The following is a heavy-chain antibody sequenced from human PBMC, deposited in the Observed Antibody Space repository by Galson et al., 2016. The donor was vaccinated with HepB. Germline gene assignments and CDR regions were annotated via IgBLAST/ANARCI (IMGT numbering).Heavy chain of an antibody. D-gene: IGHD3-3*01. CDR2: ISYGGGDK. J-gene: IGHJ6*02. V-gene: IGHV3-30*18. CDR3: AKEGTIFGAVPYGMDV. CDR1: GFTFSNFA. Sequence: SLRLSCAASGFTFSNFAMHWVRQAPGKGLEWVADISYGGGDKYYADSVTGRLTISRDNSKNTLYLQMNSLRAEDTAVYYCAKEGTIFGAVPYGMDVWGQGTTVTVSS.